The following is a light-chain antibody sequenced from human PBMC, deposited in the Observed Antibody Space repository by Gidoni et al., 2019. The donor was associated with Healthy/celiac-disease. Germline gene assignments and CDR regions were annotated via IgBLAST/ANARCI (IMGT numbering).Light chain of an antibody. CDR3: QQYDSSPLT. V-gene: IGKV3-20*01. J-gene: IGKJ4*01. Sequence: EIALTQSPGTRSLSPGERATLPCSASQSVSSSYVAWYQQKPGQAPRLLIYGASSRATGIPDRFSGSGSGTDFTLTISRLEPEDFAVYYCQQYDSSPLTFGGXTKVEIK. CDR1: QSVSSSY. CDR2: GAS.